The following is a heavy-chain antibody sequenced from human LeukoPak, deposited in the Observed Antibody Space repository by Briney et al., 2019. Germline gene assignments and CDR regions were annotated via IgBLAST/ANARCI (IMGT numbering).Heavy chain of an antibody. Sequence: GGSLRLSYAASGFTFSSYWMSWVRQAPGKGLEWVANINQDGSEKYYVDSVKGRFTISRDYAKSSLYLQMNSLRAEDTAVYYCARWDGNGYHLDQGTLVTVSS. CDR2: INQDGSEK. J-gene: IGHJ4*02. V-gene: IGHV3-7*01. CDR3: ARWDGNGYH. CDR1: GFTFSSYW. D-gene: IGHD3-22*01.